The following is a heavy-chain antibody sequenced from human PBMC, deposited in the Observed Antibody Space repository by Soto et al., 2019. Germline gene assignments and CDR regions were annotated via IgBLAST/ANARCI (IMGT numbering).Heavy chain of an antibody. J-gene: IGHJ4*02. V-gene: IGHV4-31*03. CDR3: ARAFAGHNHDRSGYVDY. Sequence: PSETLSLTCTVSGGSISSGGYYWSWIRQHPGKGLEWIGYIYYSGSTYYNPSLKSRVTISVDTSKNQFSLKLSSVTAADTAVYYCARAFAGHNHDRSGYVDYWRQETLGTVSS. D-gene: IGHD3-22*01. CDR2: IYYSGST. CDR1: GGSISSGGYY.